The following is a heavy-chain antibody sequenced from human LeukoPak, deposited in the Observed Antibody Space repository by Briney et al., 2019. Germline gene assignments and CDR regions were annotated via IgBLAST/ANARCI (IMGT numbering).Heavy chain of an antibody. Sequence: GGSLRLTCVASGFTFRSHDMNWVRQAPGKGLEWVSSISSSSSYIYYGDSVKGRFTISRDNAKKSLYLQMNSLRAEDTAVYYCARDSVTVLTPDNWYFDLWGRGTLVTVSS. J-gene: IGHJ2*01. CDR1: GFTFRSHD. V-gene: IGHV3-21*01. CDR2: ISSSSSYI. CDR3: ARDSVTVLTPDNWYFDL. D-gene: IGHD3-9*01.